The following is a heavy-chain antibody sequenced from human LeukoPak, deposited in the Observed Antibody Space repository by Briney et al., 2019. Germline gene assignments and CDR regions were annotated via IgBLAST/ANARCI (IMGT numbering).Heavy chain of an antibody. J-gene: IGHJ3*02. CDR2: IYYSGST. CDR1: GGSTSSSSYY. CDR3: ARDESVRYYGSGRGESVFDI. Sequence: SETLSLTCTVSGGSTSSSSYYWGWIRQPPGKGLEWIGSIYYSGSTYYNPSLKSRVTISVDTSKNQFSLKLSSVTAADTAVYYCARDESVRYYGSGRGESVFDIWGQGTMVTVSS. V-gene: IGHV4-39*07. D-gene: IGHD3-10*01.